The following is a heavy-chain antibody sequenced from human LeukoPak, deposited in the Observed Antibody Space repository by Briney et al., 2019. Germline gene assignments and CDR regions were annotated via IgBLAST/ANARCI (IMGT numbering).Heavy chain of an antibody. V-gene: IGHV1-2*02. D-gene: IGHD2/OR15-2a*01. J-gene: IGHJ4*02. CDR1: GYTFTGYF. CDR2: INPNSGGT. Sequence: GAAVKVSCKASGYTFTGYFMHWVRQAPGQGPEWMGWINPNSGGTSYAQKFQGRVIMTRDTSISTAYMELSRLRSDDTAVYYCARVSEYYYFDYWGQGTLVTVSS. CDR3: ARVSEYYYFDY.